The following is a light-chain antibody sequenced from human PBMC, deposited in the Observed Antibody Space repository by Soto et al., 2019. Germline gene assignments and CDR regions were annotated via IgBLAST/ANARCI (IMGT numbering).Light chain of an antibody. CDR1: QSVNSN. Sequence: EIVMTQSPATLSVSPGERATLSCRASQSVNSNLAWYQQKPGQAPRLLIYGASTRATGVPARFSGSGSGTEFTLTISSLQSEDFAVYYCQQYNNWPPGITFGQGTRLEIK. J-gene: IGKJ5*01. CDR3: QQYNNWPPGIT. V-gene: IGKV3-15*01. CDR2: GAS.